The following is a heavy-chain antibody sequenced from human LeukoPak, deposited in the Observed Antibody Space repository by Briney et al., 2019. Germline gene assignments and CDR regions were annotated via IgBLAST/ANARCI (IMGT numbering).Heavy chain of an antibody. CDR3: ARDSTTHINGWYYFDY. Sequence: GGSLRLSCAASGFTFSSYAMHWVRQAPGKGLEYVSGISSNGGSTYYANSVKGRFTISRDNSKNTLYLQMGSLRAEDMAVYYCARDSTTHINGWYYFDYWGQGTLVTVSS. CDR1: GFTFSSYA. J-gene: IGHJ4*02. V-gene: IGHV3-64*01. D-gene: IGHD2-15*01. CDR2: ISSNGGST.